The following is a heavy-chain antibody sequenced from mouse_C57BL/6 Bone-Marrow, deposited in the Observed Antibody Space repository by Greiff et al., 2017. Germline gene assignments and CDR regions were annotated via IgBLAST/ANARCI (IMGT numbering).Heavy chain of an antibody. V-gene: IGHV1-61*01. CDR1: GYPFTSYW. Sequence: VQLQQPGAELVRPGSSVKLSCKASGYPFTSYWMDWVKQRPGQGLEWIGNIYPSDSETHYNQKFKDKATLTVDKSSSTAYMQLSSLTSEDSGVYYCARGGGWFAYWGTGTLVTVFA. CDR3: ARGGGWFAY. CDR2: IYPSDSET. J-gene: IGHJ3*01.